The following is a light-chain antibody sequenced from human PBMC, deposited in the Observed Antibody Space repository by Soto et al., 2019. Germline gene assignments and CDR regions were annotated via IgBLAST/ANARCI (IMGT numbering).Light chain of an antibody. J-gene: IGLJ1*01. Sequence: QSVLTQPASVSGSPGQSITISCTGTSSDIGAYNYVSWYQQYPGNAPKLMIYGVINRPSGVSNRFSGSKSDNTASLTISGLQAEDEADYYCSSFTSSSTLVFGTGTKLTVL. CDR2: GVI. CDR1: SSDIGAYNY. V-gene: IGLV2-14*01. CDR3: SSFTSSSTLV.